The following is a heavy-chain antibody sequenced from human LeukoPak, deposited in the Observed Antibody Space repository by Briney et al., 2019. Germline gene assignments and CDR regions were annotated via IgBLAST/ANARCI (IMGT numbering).Heavy chain of an antibody. Sequence: SVKVSCKASGGTFSSYAISWVRQAPGQGLEWMGGIIPIFGTANYAQKFQGGVTITTDESTSTAYMELSSLRSEDTAVYYCARGIVVVPAAIPYYYYYMDVWGKGTTVTVSS. D-gene: IGHD2-2*02. CDR1: GGTFSSYA. CDR2: IIPIFGTA. V-gene: IGHV1-69*05. J-gene: IGHJ6*03. CDR3: ARGIVVVPAAIPYYYYYMDV.